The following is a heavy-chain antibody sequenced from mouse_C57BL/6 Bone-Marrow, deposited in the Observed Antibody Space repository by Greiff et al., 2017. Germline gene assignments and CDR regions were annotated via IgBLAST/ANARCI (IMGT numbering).Heavy chain of an antibody. CDR2: IHPNSGST. CDR3: ARGGYDYPPWFAY. V-gene: IGHV1-64*01. D-gene: IGHD2-4*01. Sequence: QVQLQQPGAELVKPGASVKLSCKASGYTFTSYWMHWVKQRPGQGLEWIGMIHPNSGSTNYNEKFKSKATLTVDKSSSTAYMQLSSLTSEDSAVYYCARGGYDYPPWFAYWGQGTLVTVSA. J-gene: IGHJ3*01. CDR1: GYTFTSYW.